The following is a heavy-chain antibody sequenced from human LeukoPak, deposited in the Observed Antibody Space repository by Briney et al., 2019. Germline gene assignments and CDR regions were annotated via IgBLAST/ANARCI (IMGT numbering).Heavy chain of an antibody. D-gene: IGHD6-19*01. V-gene: IGHV3-74*01. CDR3: AKDTDSSGWYNGVDY. J-gene: IGHJ4*02. Sequence: PGGSLRLSCGASGFTFTTHWIHWVRQAPGKGLVWVSRIKPDGSDTNYADSVKGRFTISRDNAKNTVYLQMNSLRAEDTAVYYCAKDTDSSGWYNGVDYWGQGTLVTVSS. CDR2: IKPDGSDT. CDR1: GFTFTTHW.